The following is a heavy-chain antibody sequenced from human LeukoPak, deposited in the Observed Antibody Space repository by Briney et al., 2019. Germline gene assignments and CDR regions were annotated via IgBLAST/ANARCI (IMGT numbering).Heavy chain of an antibody. V-gene: IGHV3-11*04. CDR1: GFTFSDYY. J-gene: IGHJ4*02. CDR3: TRDKYGSGSYSWSKRLDS. Sequence: GGSLRLSCAASGFTFSDYYMTWIRQAPGKGLEWVSYISSSGSTIYYADSVKGRFTISRDNAKNPLYLQMNSLRAEDTAVYYCTRDKYGSGSYSWSKRLDSWGQGTLVTVSS. CDR2: ISSSGSTI. D-gene: IGHD3-10*01.